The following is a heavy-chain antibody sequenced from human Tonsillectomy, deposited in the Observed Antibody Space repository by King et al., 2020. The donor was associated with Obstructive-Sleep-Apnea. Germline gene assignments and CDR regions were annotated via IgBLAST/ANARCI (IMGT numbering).Heavy chain of an antibody. CDR3: ARERGFGPSKWFDP. CDR2: IIGCGGGT. CDR1: GFTFSSYA. V-gene: IGHV3-23*04. D-gene: IGHD3-10*01. Sequence: VQLVESGGGLVQPGGSLRLSCAASGFTFSSYAMSWVRQAPGKGLEWVSAIIGCGGGTYYADSVKGRFTISRTNSKNTLYLQMNSLRDEDTAVYYCARERGFGPSKWFDPWGQGTLVTVSS. J-gene: IGHJ5*02.